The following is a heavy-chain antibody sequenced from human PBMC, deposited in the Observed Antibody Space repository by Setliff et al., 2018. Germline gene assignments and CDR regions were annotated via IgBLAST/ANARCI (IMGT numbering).Heavy chain of an antibody. D-gene: IGHD5-12*01. Sequence: ASVKVSCKTSGYNFITLGINWVRQAPGQGLEWVGWISPYSGKTDYAQKFQGRVTMTTDTSTTTVYMEVASLRSDDTAVYYCVRGPGPSVVVAMPFDRWGQGTLVTVSS. V-gene: IGHV1-18*01. CDR3: VRGPGPSVVVAMPFDR. J-gene: IGHJ4*02. CDR2: ISPYSGKT. CDR1: GYNFITLG.